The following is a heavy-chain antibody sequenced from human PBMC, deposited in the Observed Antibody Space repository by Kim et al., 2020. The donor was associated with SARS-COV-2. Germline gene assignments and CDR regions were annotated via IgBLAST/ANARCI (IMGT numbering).Heavy chain of an antibody. D-gene: IGHD2-2*01. CDR2: IWYDGSNK. Sequence: GGSLRLSCAASGFTFSSYGMHWVRQAPGKGLEWVAVIWYDGSNKYYADSVKGRFTISRDNSKNTLYLQMNSLRAEDTAVYYCAKDVGGDCSSTSCSGYYYYGMDAWAQGTTVTVSS. J-gene: IGHJ6*02. V-gene: IGHV3-33*06. CDR1: GFTFSSYG. CDR3: AKDVGGDCSSTSCSGYYYYGMDA.